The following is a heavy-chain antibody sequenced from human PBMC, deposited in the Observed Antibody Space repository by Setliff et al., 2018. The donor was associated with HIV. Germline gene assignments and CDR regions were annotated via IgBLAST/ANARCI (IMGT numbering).Heavy chain of an antibody. J-gene: IGHJ3*02. D-gene: IGHD3-10*01. CDR2: IISILEIT. V-gene: IGHV1-69*10. Sequence: SVKVSCKASGGTSSTHAMNWVRQAPGQGLEWMGQIISILEITDYAQKFQGRLTITADEPTQTSYMELSGLRSEDTAVYYCAGPRGDEAFDIWGQGTMVTVSS. CDR3: AGPRGDEAFDI. CDR1: GGTSSTHA.